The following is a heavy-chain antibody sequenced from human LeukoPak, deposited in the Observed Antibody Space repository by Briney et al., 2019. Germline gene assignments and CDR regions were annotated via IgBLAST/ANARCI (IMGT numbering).Heavy chain of an antibody. Sequence: ASVEVSCKTSGYTFSSYGISWVRQAPGQGLEWMGWISGYNGNIKYAQKFQGRLTLTTDPSTTTAYMELRSLKSDDTAVYYCARAHVHNYYDSSGYAYWGQGTLVTVSS. D-gene: IGHD3-22*01. V-gene: IGHV1-18*01. CDR2: ISGYNGNI. CDR1: GYTFSSYG. J-gene: IGHJ4*02. CDR3: ARAHVHNYYDSSGYAY.